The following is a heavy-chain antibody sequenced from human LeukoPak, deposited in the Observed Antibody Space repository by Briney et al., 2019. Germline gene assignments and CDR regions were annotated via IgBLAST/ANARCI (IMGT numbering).Heavy chain of an antibody. V-gene: IGHV3-7*01. D-gene: IGHD6-13*01. CDR1: GFTFSTYW. CDR3: ARDSAGNDY. CDR2: IKQDGSEE. J-gene: IGHJ4*02. Sequence: PGGSLRLSCAASGFTFSTYWMSWVRQAPGKGLEWVANIKQDGSEEYYVDSVKGRFTISRDNPKNSLYLQMDSLRAEDTAMYYCARDSAGNDYWGQGTLVTVSS.